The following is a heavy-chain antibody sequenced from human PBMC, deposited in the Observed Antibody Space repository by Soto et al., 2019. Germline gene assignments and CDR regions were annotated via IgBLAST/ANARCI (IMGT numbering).Heavy chain of an antibody. V-gene: IGHV3-30*18. CDR2: ISYDGSNK. J-gene: IGHJ4*02. CDR3: AKIAEDIVLMVYANKAGGAFDY. D-gene: IGHD2-8*01. Sequence: GGSLRLSCAASGFTFSSYGMHWVRQAPGKGLEWVAVISYDGSNKYYADSVKGRFTISRDNSKNKLYLQMNSLRAEDTAVYYCAKIAEDIVLMVYANKAGGAFDYWGQGTLVTVSS. CDR1: GFTFSSYG.